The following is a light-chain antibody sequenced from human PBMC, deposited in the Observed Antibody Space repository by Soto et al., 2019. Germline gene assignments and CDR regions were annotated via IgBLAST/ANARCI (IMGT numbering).Light chain of an antibody. CDR2: QAS. V-gene: IGKV1-5*03. CDR1: QSLAIW. J-gene: IGKJ1*01. Sequence: DIQMTQSPLSLSASVGDRVTITCRASQSLAIWLAWYQQKPGKAPKLLIYQASTLHNGVPSRFIGSGSGTEFTLTISSLQPEDFATYYCQQYKSFSRTFGQGTKVE. CDR3: QQYKSFSRT.